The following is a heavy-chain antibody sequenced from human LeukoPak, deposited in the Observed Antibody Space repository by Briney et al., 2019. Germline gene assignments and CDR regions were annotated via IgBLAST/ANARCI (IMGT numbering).Heavy chain of an antibody. V-gene: IGHV5-51*01. CDR2: IYPGDSDT. Sequence: GESLKISCKGSGYSFTTYWIGWVGQMPGKRLEWMGIIYPGDSDTRYSPSFQGQVTISGAKSISTAYLQWSSLKASDTAMYYCARNRDSGSLDAFDIWGQGTMVTVSS. CDR3: ARNRDSGSLDAFDI. D-gene: IGHD3-10*01. J-gene: IGHJ3*02. CDR1: GYSFTTYW.